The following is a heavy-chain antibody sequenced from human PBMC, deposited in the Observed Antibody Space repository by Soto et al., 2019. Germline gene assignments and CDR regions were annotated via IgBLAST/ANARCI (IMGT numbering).Heavy chain of an antibody. CDR3: ATDYGDYDPFDY. V-gene: IGHV1-18*01. CDR2: ISAYNGNT. CDR1: GYTFTSYG. D-gene: IGHD4-17*01. J-gene: IGHJ4*02. Sequence: ASVKVSCKASGYTFTSYGSSWVRQAPGQGLEWMGWISAYNGNTNYAQKLQGRVTMTTDTSTSTAYMELRSLRSDDTAAYYCATDYGDYDPFDYWGQGTLVTVSS.